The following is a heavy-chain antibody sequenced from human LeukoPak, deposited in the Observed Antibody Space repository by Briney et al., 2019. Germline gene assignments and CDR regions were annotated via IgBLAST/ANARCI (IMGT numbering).Heavy chain of an antibody. Sequence: SETLSLTCAVYGGSFSGYYWSWIRQPPGKGLEWIGEINHSGSTNYNPSLKSRVTISVDTSKNQFSLKLSSVTAADTAVYYCASGGYGSIDYWGQGTLVTVSS. J-gene: IGHJ4*02. D-gene: IGHD5-18*01. V-gene: IGHV4-34*01. CDR1: GGSFSGYY. CDR3: ASGGYGSIDY. CDR2: INHSGST.